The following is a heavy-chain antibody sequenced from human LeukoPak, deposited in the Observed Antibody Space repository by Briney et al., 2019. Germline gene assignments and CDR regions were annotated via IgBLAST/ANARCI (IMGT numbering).Heavy chain of an antibody. J-gene: IGHJ4*02. CDR1: GFTFTTYW. Sequence: GGSLRLSCAASGFTFTTYWINWVRQAPGKGLEWVAVIDQDGSENYYVDSVKGRFTISRDNAKNSLYLQMNSLRAEDTAVYYCARDFRNAGDYWGQGTLVTVSS. CDR2: IDQDGSEN. V-gene: IGHV3-7*01. CDR3: ARDFRNAGDY. D-gene: IGHD1-14*01.